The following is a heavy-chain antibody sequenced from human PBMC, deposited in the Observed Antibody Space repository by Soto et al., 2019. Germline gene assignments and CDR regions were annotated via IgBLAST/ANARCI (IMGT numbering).Heavy chain of an antibody. Sequence: GGSLRLSCAASGFTFSSYAMSWVREAPGKGLEWVSAISGSGGSTYYADSVKGRFTISRDNYRDFVYLEISSLTGDYAAVYYCAKDFERSAFDHWGQGTPVTVSS. CDR1: GFTFSSYA. J-gene: IGHJ4*02. D-gene: IGHD3-3*01. CDR2: ISGSGGST. CDR3: AKDFERSAFDH. V-gene: IGHV3-23*01.